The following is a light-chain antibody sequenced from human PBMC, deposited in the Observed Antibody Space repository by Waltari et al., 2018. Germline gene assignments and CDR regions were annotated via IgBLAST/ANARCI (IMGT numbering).Light chain of an antibody. CDR2: EDN. CDR3: CTYVGRTTFHVT. CDR1: LSDVGTYHL. J-gene: IGLJ2*01. V-gene: IGLV2-23*02. Sequence: QSALTQPASVSGSPGQSLPISCTGPLSDVGTYHLVPWYQHHPGKAPKLIIYEDNTRPSGVSDRLSGSKSGNTASLTISGLQAEDEADYYCCTYVGRTTFHVTFGGGTKLTVL.